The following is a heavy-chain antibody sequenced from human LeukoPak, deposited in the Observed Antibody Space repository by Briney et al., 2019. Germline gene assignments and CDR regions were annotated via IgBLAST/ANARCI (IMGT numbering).Heavy chain of an antibody. CDR3: TRHYYDSSGTRGYFDY. D-gene: IGHD3-22*01. Sequence: PGGSLRLSCAASGFTFSSYIMNWVRQAPGKGLEWVSSISSSSSYIYYADSVKGRFTISRDNAKNSLYLQMNSLRAEDTAVYYCTRHYYDSSGTRGYFDYWGQGTLVTVSS. CDR1: GFTFSSYI. V-gene: IGHV3-21*01. J-gene: IGHJ4*02. CDR2: ISSSSSYI.